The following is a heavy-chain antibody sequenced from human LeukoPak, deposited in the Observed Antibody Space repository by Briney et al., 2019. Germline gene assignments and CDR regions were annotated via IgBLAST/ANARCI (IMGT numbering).Heavy chain of an antibody. CDR3: AKDVYYDSSGYYSC. D-gene: IGHD3-22*01. CDR2: ISGSGGST. J-gene: IGHJ4*02. Sequence: PGGSLRLSCAASGFTFSSYGMSWVRQAPGKGLEWVSAISGSGGSTYYADSVKGRFTISRDNSKNTLYLQMNSLRAEDTAVYYCAKDVYYDSSGYYSCWGQGTLVTVSS. V-gene: IGHV3-23*01. CDR1: GFTFSSYG.